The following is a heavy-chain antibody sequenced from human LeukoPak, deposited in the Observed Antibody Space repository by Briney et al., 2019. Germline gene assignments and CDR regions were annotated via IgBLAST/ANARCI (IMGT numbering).Heavy chain of an antibody. J-gene: IGHJ3*02. CDR1: GFTVSNNY. Sequence: GGSLRLSCAVSGFTVSNNYMSWVRQAPGKGLEWVSTISASGRSTYYADSVKGRFTISRDNSKNTLYLQMNSLRAEDTAVYYCAKGESIAIDAFDIWGQGTMVTVSS. CDR3: AKGESIAIDAFDI. CDR2: ISASGRST. D-gene: IGHD6-6*01. V-gene: IGHV3-23*01.